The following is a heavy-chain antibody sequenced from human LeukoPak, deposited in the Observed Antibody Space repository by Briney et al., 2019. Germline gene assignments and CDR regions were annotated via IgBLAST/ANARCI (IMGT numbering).Heavy chain of an antibody. J-gene: IGHJ5*02. CDR3: ANYGSSYNWFDP. V-gene: IGHV3-23*01. CDR2: ISGSGGST. CDR1: GITLSNYG. D-gene: IGHD3-10*01. Sequence: GGSLRLSCVVSGITLSNYGMSWVRQAPGKGLEWVSAISGSGGSTYYADSVKGRFTISRDNSKNTLYLQMNSLRAEDTAVYYCANYGSSYNWFDPWGQGTLVTVSS.